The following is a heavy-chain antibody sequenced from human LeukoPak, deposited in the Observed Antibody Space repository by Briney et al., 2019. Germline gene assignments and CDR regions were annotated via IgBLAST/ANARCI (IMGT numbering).Heavy chain of an antibody. D-gene: IGHD6-6*01. J-gene: IGHJ4*02. CDR2: IYHSGST. Sequence: SETLSLTCTVSGDSISTYYWNWIRQPPGKGLEWIGYIYHSGSTNYNPSLKSRVTISVDTSKNQFSLKLSSVTAADTAVYYCARAFSSSSFYLNYWGQGTLVTVSS. CDR3: ARAFSSSSFYLNY. CDR1: GDSISTYY. V-gene: IGHV4-59*01.